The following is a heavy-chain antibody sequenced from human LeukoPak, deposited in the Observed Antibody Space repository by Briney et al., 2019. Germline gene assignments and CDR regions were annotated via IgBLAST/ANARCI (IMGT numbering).Heavy chain of an antibody. D-gene: IGHD1-26*01. CDR1: GGSISSYY. V-gene: IGHV4-4*07. CDR2: IYTSGST. CDR3: ARGWDSGYNFYGLDV. J-gene: IGHJ6*02. Sequence: PSETLSLTCTVSGGSISSYYWSWIRQPAGKGLEWIGRIYTSGSTNCNPSLKSRVTMSVDTSKNQFSLKLSSVTAADTAVYYCARGWDSGYNFYGLDVWGQGNTVTVSS.